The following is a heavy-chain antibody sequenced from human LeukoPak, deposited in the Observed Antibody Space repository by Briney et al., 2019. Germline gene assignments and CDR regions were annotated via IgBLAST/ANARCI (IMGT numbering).Heavy chain of an antibody. CDR1: GFTFSSYG. Sequence: GGSLRLSCAASGFTFSSYGMHWVRQAPGKGLEWVAVISYDGSNKYYADSVKGRFTISRDNSKNTLYLQVNSLRAEDTAVYYCAKGALYCSGGSCYFDYWGQGTLVTVSS. J-gene: IGHJ4*02. V-gene: IGHV3-30*18. CDR2: ISYDGSNK. D-gene: IGHD2-15*01. CDR3: AKGALYCSGGSCYFDY.